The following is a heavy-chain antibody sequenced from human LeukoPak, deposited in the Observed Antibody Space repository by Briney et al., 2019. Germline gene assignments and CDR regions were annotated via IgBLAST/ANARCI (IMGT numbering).Heavy chain of an antibody. J-gene: IGHJ6*02. CDR2: KSYDGSNK. CDR1: GFTFSSYG. D-gene: IGHD3-10*01. V-gene: IGHV3-30*18. Sequence: GGSLRLSCAASGFTFSSYGMHWVRQAPGKGLEWVAVKSYDGSNKYYADSVKGRFTISRDNSKNTLYLQMNSLRAEDTAVYYCAKASGVIDFYYYGMDVWGQGTTVTVSS. CDR3: AKASGVIDFYYYGMDV.